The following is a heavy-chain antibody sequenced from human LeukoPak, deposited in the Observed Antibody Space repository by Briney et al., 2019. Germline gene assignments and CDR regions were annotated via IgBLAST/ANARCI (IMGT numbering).Heavy chain of an antibody. Sequence: SETLSLTCTVSGASIRSGDYYWSWIRQPPGKGREWIGYIYDSGSTYYNPSLKSRITISVDTSENRFSLKLSSVTATDTAVYYCARDCSGGSCYGAFDIWGQGKMVTVSS. V-gene: IGHV4-30-4*01. D-gene: IGHD2-15*01. CDR2: IYDSGST. CDR3: ARDCSGGSCYGAFDI. J-gene: IGHJ3*02. CDR1: GASIRSGDYY.